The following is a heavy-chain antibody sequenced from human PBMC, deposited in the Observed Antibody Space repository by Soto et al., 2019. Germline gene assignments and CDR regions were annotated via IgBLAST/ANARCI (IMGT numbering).Heavy chain of an antibody. CDR1: GYSFTSYW. CDR2: IYPGDSDT. Sequence: GATLNTSCKGSGYSFTSYWIGWVRQMPGTGLEWMGIIYPGDSDTIYRPSFQGQVTVSSDKSISAAYLQGSSLKASDAAMYYCARPSGYSYGSAPGACDIWGQGKMGTV. D-gene: IGHD5-18*01. CDR3: ARPSGYSYGSAPGACDI. V-gene: IGHV5-51*01. J-gene: IGHJ3*02.